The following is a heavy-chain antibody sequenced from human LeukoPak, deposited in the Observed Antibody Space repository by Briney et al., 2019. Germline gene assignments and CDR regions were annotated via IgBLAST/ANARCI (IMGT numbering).Heavy chain of an antibody. D-gene: IGHD3-10*01. CDR1: GYTFTGYY. Sequence: GASVKVSCKASGYTFTGYYMHWVRQAPGQGLEWMGWINPNSGGTNYAQKFQSRVTMTRDTSISTAYMELSRLRSDDTAVYYCARVFPNYYGSGSYYTPPEYWGQGTLVTVSS. V-gene: IGHV1-2*02. CDR2: INPNSGGT. J-gene: IGHJ4*02. CDR3: ARVFPNYYGSGSYYTPPEY.